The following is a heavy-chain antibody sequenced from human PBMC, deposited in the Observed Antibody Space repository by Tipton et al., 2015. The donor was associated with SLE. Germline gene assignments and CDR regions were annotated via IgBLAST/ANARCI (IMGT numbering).Heavy chain of an antibody. Sequence: TLSLTCEVSGGSFRLYYWSWIRQPPGKGLEWIGSISFSGITYYNPSLKSRVTISVDTSKNNFSLKLTSVTAADTALYYCVRPPPYCSGGSCYSNGFDIWGPGTTVTVSS. V-gene: IGHV4-39*02. CDR1: GGSFRLYY. D-gene: IGHD2-15*01. CDR2: ISFSGIT. J-gene: IGHJ3*02. CDR3: VRPPPYCSGGSCYSNGFDI.